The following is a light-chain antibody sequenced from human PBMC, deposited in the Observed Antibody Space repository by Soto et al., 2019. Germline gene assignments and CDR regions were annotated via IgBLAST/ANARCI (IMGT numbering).Light chain of an antibody. V-gene: IGLV7-46*01. CDR3: LLSYGV. J-gene: IGLJ2*01. CDR1: IGAVTSGHY. CDR2: DTT. Sequence: QTVVTQEPSLTVSPGGTVTLTCGSSIGAVTSGHYPYWFQQKPGQAPRTLIYDTTNRHSWTPARFSGSLLGGKAALTLSGAQPEDEADYYCLLSYGVFGGGTKLTVL.